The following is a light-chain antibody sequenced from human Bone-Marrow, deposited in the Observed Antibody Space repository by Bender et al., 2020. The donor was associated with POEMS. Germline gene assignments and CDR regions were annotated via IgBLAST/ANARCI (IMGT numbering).Light chain of an antibody. CDR3: QSYDNNLNGGV. Sequence: QSVLTQPPSASGTPGQRVTISCSGGSSNIGSNTVNWYQQVPGTAPKLVIYSNNQRPSGVPDRFSGSKSGTSASLRITGLQAEDEADYYCQSYDNNLNGGVFGGGTKLTVL. J-gene: IGLJ3*02. CDR1: SSNIGSNT. CDR2: SNN. V-gene: IGLV1-44*01.